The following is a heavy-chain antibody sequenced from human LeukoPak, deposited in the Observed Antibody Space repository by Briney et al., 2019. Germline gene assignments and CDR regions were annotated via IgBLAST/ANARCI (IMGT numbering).Heavy chain of an antibody. D-gene: IGHD5-24*01. Sequence: GASVKVSCKASGYTFTTYYIHWVRQAPGQGLEWMGIIKPSGGSTSYAQKFQGRVTMTRDTSKNQFSLKLSSVTAADTAVFYCARQMGFPWYFDLWGRGTLVTVSS. CDR1: GYTFTTYY. CDR3: ARQMGFPWYFDL. J-gene: IGHJ2*01. CDR2: IKPSGGST. V-gene: IGHV1-46*01.